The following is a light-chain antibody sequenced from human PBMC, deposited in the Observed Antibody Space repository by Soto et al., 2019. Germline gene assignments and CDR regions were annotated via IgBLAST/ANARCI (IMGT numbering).Light chain of an antibody. Sequence: QSALTQPPSVTGSPWQSVTISRTGNSSDVGAYNYVSWYQQHPAKAPNLMIYDVSKRPSGVPDRFSGSKSGNTASLTISGLQAEDEGDYYCCSYTNSAYVFGTGTKVTVL. CDR1: SSDVGAYNY. CDR3: CSYTNSAYV. CDR2: DVS. V-gene: IGLV2-11*01. J-gene: IGLJ1*01.